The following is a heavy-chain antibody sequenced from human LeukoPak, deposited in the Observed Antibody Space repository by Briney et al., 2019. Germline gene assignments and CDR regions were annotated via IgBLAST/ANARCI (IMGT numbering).Heavy chain of an antibody. J-gene: IGHJ5*02. CDR1: GFTFSDYY. D-gene: IGHD6-19*01. Sequence: GGSLRLSCAASGFTFSDYYMSWVRQAPGKGLEWVSYISSSSSYTNYADSVKGRFTISRDNAKNSLYLQMNSLRAEDTAVYYCGRDRAYSSGWYFWFDPWGQGTLVTVSS. V-gene: IGHV3-11*06. CDR2: ISSSSSYT. CDR3: GRDRAYSSGWYFWFDP.